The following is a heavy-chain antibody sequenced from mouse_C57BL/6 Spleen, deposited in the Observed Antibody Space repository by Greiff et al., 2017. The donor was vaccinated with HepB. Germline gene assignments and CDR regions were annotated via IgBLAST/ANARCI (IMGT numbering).Heavy chain of an antibody. J-gene: IGHJ2*01. CDR2: IHPNSGST. CDR3: ARSEYGSSLYYFDY. CDR1: GYTFTSYW. D-gene: IGHD1-1*01. Sequence: QVQLQQPGAELVKPGASVKLSCKASGYTFTSYWMHWVKQRPGQGLEWVGMIHPNSGSTNYNEKFKSKATLTVDKSSSTAYMQRSSLTSEDSAVYYCARSEYGSSLYYFDYWGQGTTLTVSS. V-gene: IGHV1-64*01.